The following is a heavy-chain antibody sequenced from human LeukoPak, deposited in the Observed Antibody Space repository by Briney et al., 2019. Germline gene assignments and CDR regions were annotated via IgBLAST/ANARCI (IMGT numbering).Heavy chain of an antibody. CDR1: GFTFSSYG. D-gene: IGHD3-22*01. Sequence: GGSLRLSCAASGFTFSSYGMHWVRQAPGKGLEWVAVIWYDGSNKYYADSVKGRFTISRDNPKNTLYLQMNSLRAEDTAVYYCARPYYDSSGYYYWGNAFDIWGQGTMVTVSS. CDR3: ARPYYDSSGYYYWGNAFDI. J-gene: IGHJ3*02. V-gene: IGHV3-33*01. CDR2: IWYDGSNK.